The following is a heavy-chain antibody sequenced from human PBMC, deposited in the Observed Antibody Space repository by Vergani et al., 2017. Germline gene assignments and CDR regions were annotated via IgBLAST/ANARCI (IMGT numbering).Heavy chain of an antibody. J-gene: IGHJ4*02. CDR2: INPTTGNP. D-gene: IGHD6-19*01. Sequence: QEQLVQSGSELKKPGASVKVSCKSSGYSFNNYAIHWVRQAPGQGLEWMGWINPTTGNPTYARAFTRRFVFSLDTSISTAYLQIGNLKAEDTAVYFCARAKRGRLAVGATDSWGQGTLLTVSS. CDR3: ARAKRGRLAVGATDS. V-gene: IGHV7-4-1*01. CDR1: GYSFNNYA.